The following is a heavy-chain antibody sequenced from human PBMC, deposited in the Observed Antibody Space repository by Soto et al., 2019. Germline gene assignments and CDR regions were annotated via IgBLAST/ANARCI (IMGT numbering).Heavy chain of an antibody. CDR1: GGTFSSYA. CDR3: ARGPYYDFWSGYFEPYYYYGMDV. CDR2: IIPIFGTA. Sequence: SVKVSCKASGGTFSSYAISWVRQAPGQGLEWMGGIIPIFGTANYAQKFQGRVTITADESTSTAYMELSSLRSEDTAVYYCARGPYYDFWSGYFEPYYYYGMDVWGQGTLVTVSS. J-gene: IGHJ6*02. D-gene: IGHD3-3*01. V-gene: IGHV1-69*13.